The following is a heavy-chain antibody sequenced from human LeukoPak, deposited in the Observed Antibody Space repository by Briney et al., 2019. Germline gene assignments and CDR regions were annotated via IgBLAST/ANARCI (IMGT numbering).Heavy chain of an antibody. Sequence: ASVRVSCKASGYTFTGYYMHWVRQAPGQGLEWMGIINPSGGSTSYAQKFQGRVTMTRDTSTSTVYMELSSLRSEDTAVYYCARGRRSMASYYYGMDVWGQGTTVTVSS. D-gene: IGHD5-24*01. V-gene: IGHV1-46*01. J-gene: IGHJ6*02. CDR2: INPSGGST. CDR1: GYTFTGYY. CDR3: ARGRRSMASYYYGMDV.